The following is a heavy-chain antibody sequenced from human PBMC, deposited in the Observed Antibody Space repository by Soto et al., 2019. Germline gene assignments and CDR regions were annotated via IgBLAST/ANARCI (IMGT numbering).Heavy chain of an antibody. Sequence: QVQLVESGGGVVQPGRSLRLSCAASGLTFSHFGMHWVRQAPGKGLEWLAVISYDGSDKYYADSVKGRFTISRDNSKNTLCLQINSLGAEYTAVYSCAKDRTVGCCGDCHFDNWGQGTMVTVSS. D-gene: IGHD2-21*02. CDR3: AKDRTVGCCGDCHFDN. CDR1: GLTFSHFG. J-gene: IGHJ4*02. V-gene: IGHV3-30*18. CDR2: ISYDGSDK.